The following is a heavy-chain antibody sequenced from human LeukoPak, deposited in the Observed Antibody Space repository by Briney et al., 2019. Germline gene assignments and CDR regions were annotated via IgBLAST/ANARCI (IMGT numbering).Heavy chain of an antibody. J-gene: IGHJ4*02. Sequence: SETLSLTCTVSSGSINSDSHYWGWIRQPPGKGLEWIGSVYYKGTTQYNPSLKSRATMSVDTSNNRFSLSLTSATAADTGMYYCARVWSSGWPPFDYWGQGTLVTVSS. CDR3: ARVWSSGWPPFDY. CDR1: SGSINSDSHY. D-gene: IGHD6-19*01. V-gene: IGHV4-39*07. CDR2: VYYKGTT.